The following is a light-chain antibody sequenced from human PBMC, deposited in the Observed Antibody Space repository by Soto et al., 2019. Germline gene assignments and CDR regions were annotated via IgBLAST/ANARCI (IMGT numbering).Light chain of an antibody. CDR2: ATS. J-gene: IGKJ3*01. Sequence: EVVLTQSPATLSLSPGEGATLSCRASQSIGNYLAWYQQKPGQAPRLLIYATSNRATGIPARFSGSGSGTDFTLTIRSIETEAFALYYCQQRSSWPFTFGPGTKVDIK. V-gene: IGKV3-11*01. CDR1: QSIGNY. CDR3: QQRSSWPFT.